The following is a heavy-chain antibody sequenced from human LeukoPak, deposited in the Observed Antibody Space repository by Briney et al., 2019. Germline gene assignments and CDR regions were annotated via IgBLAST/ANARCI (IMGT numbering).Heavy chain of an antibody. V-gene: IGHV4-34*01. CDR2: INHSGST. Sequence: SETLSLTCAVYGGSFSGYYWSWIRQPPGKGLEWIGEINHSGSTNYNPSLKSRVTISVDTSKNQFSLKLSSVTAADTAVYYCACHTASYYGWFDPWGRGTLVTVSS. CDR3: ACHTASYYGWFDP. CDR1: GGSFSGYY. D-gene: IGHD3-10*01. J-gene: IGHJ5*02.